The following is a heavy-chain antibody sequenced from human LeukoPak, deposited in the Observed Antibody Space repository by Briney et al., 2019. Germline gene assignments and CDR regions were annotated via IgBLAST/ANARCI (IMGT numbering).Heavy chain of an antibody. CDR3: ARAGLRYFDWKHYFDY. Sequence: PSETLSLTCAVYGGSFSGYYWSWIRQPPGKGLEWIGEINHSGSTNCNPSLKSRVTISVDTSKNQFSLKLSSVTAADTAVYYCARAGLRYFDWKHYFDYWGQGTLVTVSS. J-gene: IGHJ4*02. CDR2: INHSGST. D-gene: IGHD3-9*01. CDR1: GGSFSGYY. V-gene: IGHV4-34*01.